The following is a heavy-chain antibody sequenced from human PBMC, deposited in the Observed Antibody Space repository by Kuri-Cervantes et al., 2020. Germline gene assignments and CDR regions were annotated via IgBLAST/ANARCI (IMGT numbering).Heavy chain of an antibody. J-gene: IGHJ1*01. CDR3: AKDVGYYDSSGYYSWGYFQH. D-gene: IGHD3-22*01. Sequence: LSLTCAASGFTFSDYYMSWIRQAPGKGLEWISYISNSGTTIYYAADSVKGRFTLSRDNAENSLYLQMNSLRAEDTAVYYCAKDVGYYDSSGYYSWGYFQHWGQGTLVTVSS. CDR1: GFTFSDYY. V-gene: IGHV3-11*04. CDR2: ISNSGTTI.